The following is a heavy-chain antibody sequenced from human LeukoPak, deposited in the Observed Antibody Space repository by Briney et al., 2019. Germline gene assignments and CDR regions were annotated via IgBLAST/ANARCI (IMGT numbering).Heavy chain of an antibody. CDR3: VATSGSSTN. D-gene: IGHD2-2*01. V-gene: IGHV3-30-3*01. CDR1: GFTFSNYT. CDR2: VSYGGTIK. J-gene: IGHJ4*02. Sequence: GGSLRLSCVASGFTFSNYTMHWVRQAPGKGLEWVAVVSYGGTIKSYADSVKSRLTISRDNSQNTLYLQMNSLRAEDTAVYYCVATSGSSTNWGQGTLVTVS.